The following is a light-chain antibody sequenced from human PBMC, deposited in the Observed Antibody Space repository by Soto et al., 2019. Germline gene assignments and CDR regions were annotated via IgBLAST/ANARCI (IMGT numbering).Light chain of an antibody. Sequence: IVLTQYPGTLSLSPGEGATRSCSASQMFSSNYLAWYQQKPGQAPRLLIYGGSRRATGIPDRFSGSGSGTDFTLAIRRLEPEDSAVYYCQQYGGSPSITFGQGTQLE. CDR1: QMFSSNY. V-gene: IGKV3-20*01. CDR2: GGS. CDR3: QQYGGSPSIT. J-gene: IGKJ5*01.